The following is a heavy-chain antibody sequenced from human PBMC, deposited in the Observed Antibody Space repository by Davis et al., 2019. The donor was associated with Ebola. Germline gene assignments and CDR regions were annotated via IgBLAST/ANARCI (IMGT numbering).Heavy chain of an antibody. V-gene: IGHV3-30*02. CDR3: VKTRSNWWNDALEI. CDR2: IRHDGSNK. Sequence: PGGSLRLSCATSGFTFDDYGMHWVRQAPGKGLEWVAFIRHDGSNKYYADSGRGRFTITRDNSKSTLDLQMNSLRPEDTAVYYCVKTRSNWWNDALEIWGRGTMVIVSS. CDR1: GFTFDDYG. J-gene: IGHJ3*02. D-gene: IGHD2-8*02.